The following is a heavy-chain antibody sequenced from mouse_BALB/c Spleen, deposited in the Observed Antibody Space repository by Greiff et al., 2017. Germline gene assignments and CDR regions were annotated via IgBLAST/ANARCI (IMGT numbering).Heavy chain of an antibody. Sequence: EVQRVESGPGLVKPSQSLSLTCSVTGYSITSGYYWNWIRQFPGNKLEWMGYISYDGSNNYNPSLKNRISITRDTSKNQFFLKLNSVTTEDTATYYCARAITTVVAAFDYWGQGTTLTVSS. CDR3: ARAITTVVAAFDY. CDR1: GYSITSGYY. J-gene: IGHJ2*01. V-gene: IGHV3-6*02. D-gene: IGHD1-1*01. CDR2: ISYDGSN.